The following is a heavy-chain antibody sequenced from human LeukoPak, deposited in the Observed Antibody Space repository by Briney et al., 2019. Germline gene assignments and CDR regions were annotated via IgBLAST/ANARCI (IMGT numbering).Heavy chain of an antibody. J-gene: IGHJ4*02. Sequence: GGSLRLSCSASGFTFTNDFMTWVRQAPGKGLEWVANMRVDGTDIHYVDSVKGRFTISSDNARNSLYLQMNTLRAEDTAVYYCARGRGWTYDSWGRGTLVTVSS. D-gene: IGHD3/OR15-3a*01. CDR3: ARGRGWTYDS. CDR1: GFTFTNDF. V-gene: IGHV3-7*04. CDR2: MRVDGTDI.